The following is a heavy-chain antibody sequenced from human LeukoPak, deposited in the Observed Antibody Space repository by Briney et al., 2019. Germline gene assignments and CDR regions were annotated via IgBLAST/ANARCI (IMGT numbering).Heavy chain of an antibody. J-gene: IGHJ4*02. CDR1: GFTFSSYS. CDR2: ISSSSSYI. V-gene: IGHV3-21*01. Sequence: GGSLRLSCAASGFTFSSYSMNWVRQAPGKGLEWVSSISSSSSYIYYADSVKGRFTISRDNAKNSLYLQMNSLRAEDTAVYYCARWEHVELFDYWGQGTLVTVSS. CDR3: ARWEHVELFDY. D-gene: IGHD1-7*01.